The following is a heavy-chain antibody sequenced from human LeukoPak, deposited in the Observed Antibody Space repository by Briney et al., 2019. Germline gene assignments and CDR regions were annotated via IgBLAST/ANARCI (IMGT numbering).Heavy chain of an antibody. CDR3: AKVSLRWWGYVDY. CDR1: GFTFSNYG. D-gene: IGHD4-23*01. J-gene: IGHJ4*02. CDR2: ISYDGSSK. V-gene: IGHV3-30*18. Sequence: GGSLRLSCAASGFTFSNYGMHWVRQAPGKGLEWVAIISYDGSSKYYTDSVKGRFTISRDNSKNTLYLQMNSLRAEDTAVYYCAKVSLRWWGYVDYWGQGTLVTVSS.